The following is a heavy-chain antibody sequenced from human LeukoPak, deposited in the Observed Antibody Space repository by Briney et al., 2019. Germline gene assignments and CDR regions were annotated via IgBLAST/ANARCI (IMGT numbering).Heavy chain of an antibody. D-gene: IGHD6-6*01. V-gene: IGHV4-59*08. CDR1: GGSISGYY. J-gene: IGHJ4*02. CDR3: ARHRYTSSSSYFDF. Sequence: SETLSLTCTVSGGSISGYYWTWIRQPPGKGLEGIGYIYSSGSTNYNPSLKSRVTISVDTSKNQFSLRLSSVTAADTAVYYCARHRYTSSSSYFDFWGQGTLVTVSS. CDR2: IYSSGST.